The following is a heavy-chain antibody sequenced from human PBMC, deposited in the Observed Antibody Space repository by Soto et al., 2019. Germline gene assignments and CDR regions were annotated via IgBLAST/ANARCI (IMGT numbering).Heavy chain of an antibody. D-gene: IGHD5-18*01. CDR1: GGSISSGDYY. J-gene: IGHJ4*02. Sequence: SETLSLTCSVSGGSISSGDYYWSWIRQPPGKGLEWIGYIYYSGSTNYNPSLKSRVTISVDTSKNQFSLKLSSVTAADTAVYYCARSDTAMVTFYFDYWGQGTLVTVSS. V-gene: IGHV4-61*08. CDR2: IYYSGST. CDR3: ARSDTAMVTFYFDY.